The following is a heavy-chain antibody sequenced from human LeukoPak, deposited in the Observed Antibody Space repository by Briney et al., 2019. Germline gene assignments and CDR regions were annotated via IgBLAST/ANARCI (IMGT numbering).Heavy chain of an antibody. D-gene: IGHD1-26*01. CDR3: ASGSSYYSFDF. V-gene: IGHV3-21*01. CDR2: ISSGSSYI. J-gene: IGHJ4*02. Sequence: GGSLRLSCAVSGFTFSSYTLNWVRQAPGKGLEWVSSISSGSSYIYYADSVKGRFTISRDNAKNSLFLQLNSLRPEDTAVYYCASGSSYYSFDFWGQGALVTVSS. CDR1: GFTFSSYT.